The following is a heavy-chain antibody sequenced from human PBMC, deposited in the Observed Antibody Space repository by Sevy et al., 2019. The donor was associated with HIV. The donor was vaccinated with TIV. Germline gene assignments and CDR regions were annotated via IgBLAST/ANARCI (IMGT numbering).Heavy chain of an antibody. Sequence: GGSLRLSCAASGFTFSSYSMNWVRQAPGKGLEWVSSISSSSSYIYYSDSVKGRFTISRDNAKNSLYLQMNSLRAEDTAVYYCATGSDYYDSSGNNQIDYWGHGTLVTVSS. CDR3: ATGSDYYDSSGNNQIDY. D-gene: IGHD3-22*01. CDR2: ISSSSSYI. V-gene: IGHV3-21*01. J-gene: IGHJ4*01. CDR1: GFTFSSYS.